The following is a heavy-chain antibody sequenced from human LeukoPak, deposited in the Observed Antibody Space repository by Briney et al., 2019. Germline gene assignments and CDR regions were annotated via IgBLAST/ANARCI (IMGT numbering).Heavy chain of an antibody. CDR1: GGSFSGYY. D-gene: IGHD3-10*01. J-gene: IGHJ5*02. Sequence: SETLSLTCAVYGGSFSGYYWSWIRQPPGKGLEWIGEINHSGSTNYNPSLKSRVTISADMSKNHFSLRLNSVTVADTAVYYCPTHRFEDWRVHWFDPWGQGTLVTVSP. CDR2: INHSGST. V-gene: IGHV4-34*01. CDR3: PTHRFEDWRVHWFDP.